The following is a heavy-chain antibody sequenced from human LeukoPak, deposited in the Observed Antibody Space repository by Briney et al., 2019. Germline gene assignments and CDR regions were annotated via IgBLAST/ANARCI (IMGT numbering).Heavy chain of an antibody. CDR1: GFTFSSYG. CDR2: MWYDGSNK. Sequence: RSLRLSCAASGFTFSSYGMHWVRQAPGKGLEWVAVMWYDGSNKYYADSVKGRFTISRDNSKNTLYLQMNSLRAEDTAVYYCAKGYYYDSSGVDYWGQGTLVTVSS. D-gene: IGHD3-22*01. CDR3: AKGYYYDSSGVDY. V-gene: IGHV3-33*06. J-gene: IGHJ4*02.